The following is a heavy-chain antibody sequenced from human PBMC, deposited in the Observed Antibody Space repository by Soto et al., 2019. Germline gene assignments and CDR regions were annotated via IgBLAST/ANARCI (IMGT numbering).Heavy chain of an antibody. Sequence: PSETLSLTCSVSGGSISSNSYSWGWIRQPPGKGLEWIGTLYSSRDTYYNPSLKSRVTISADTSQNQFSLDLTSVTATDTAVYFRARHPGYCSGGSCNGQYTLDVWGQGTTVTVSS. D-gene: IGHD2-15*01. J-gene: IGHJ6*02. CDR1: GGSISSNSYS. CDR2: LYSSRDT. V-gene: IGHV4-39*01. CDR3: ARHPGYCSGGSCNGQYTLDV.